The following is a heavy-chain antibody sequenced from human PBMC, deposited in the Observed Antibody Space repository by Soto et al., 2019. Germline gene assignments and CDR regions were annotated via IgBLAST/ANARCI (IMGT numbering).Heavy chain of an antibody. CDR2: IIPILGIA. Sequence: QVQLVQSGAEVQKPGSSVKVSCKASGGTFSSYTISWVRQAPGQGLEWMGRIIPILGIANYAQKFQGRVTITADKSTSTAYMELSSLRSEDTAVYYCASGYCSGGSCYFYWGQGTLVTVSS. CDR1: GGTFSSYT. V-gene: IGHV1-69*02. CDR3: ASGYCSGGSCYFY. D-gene: IGHD2-15*01. J-gene: IGHJ4*02.